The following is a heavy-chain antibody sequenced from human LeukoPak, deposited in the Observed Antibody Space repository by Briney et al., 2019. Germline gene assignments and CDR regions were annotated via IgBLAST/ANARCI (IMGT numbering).Heavy chain of an antibody. CDR1: GYSISSGYY. V-gene: IGHV4-38-2*02. Sequence: SETLSLTCTVSGYSISSGYYWGWIRQPPGKGLEWIGSNYHSGSTYYNPSLKSRVTISVDTSKNQFSLKLSSVTAADTAVYYCARHFAGPGTYTPYYGMDVWGQGTTVTVS. J-gene: IGHJ6*02. CDR2: NYHSGST. D-gene: IGHD3-3*02. CDR3: ARHFAGPGTYTPYYGMDV.